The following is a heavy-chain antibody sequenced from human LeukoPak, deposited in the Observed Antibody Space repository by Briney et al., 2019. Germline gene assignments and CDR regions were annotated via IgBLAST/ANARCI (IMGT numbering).Heavy chain of an antibody. V-gene: IGHV1-18*01. CDR2: RSIYNGNT. Sequence: ASVKVSCKASGYDFINYGISWVRQAPGQGLEWMGWRSIYNGNTDYKLQGRVTMTTDTSTSTAYMELSSLRSEDTAVYYCAVYCSSTSCFRFDPWGQGTLVTVSS. D-gene: IGHD2-2*01. J-gene: IGHJ5*02. CDR1: GYDFINYG. CDR3: AVYCSSTSCFRFDP.